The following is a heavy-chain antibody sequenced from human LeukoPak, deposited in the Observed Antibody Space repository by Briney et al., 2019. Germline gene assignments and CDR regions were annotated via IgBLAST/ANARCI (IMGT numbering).Heavy chain of an antibody. CDR2: IYPGDSDT. D-gene: IGHD2-2*01. CDR1: GYSFTSYW. Sequence: GESLKISCKGSGYSFTSYWIGWVRQMPGKGLEWMGIIYPGDSDTRYSPSFQGQVTISADKSISTAYLQWSSLKASDTAMYYCASQGDIVVVPAAMAWFDPWGQGTLVTVSS. V-gene: IGHV5-51*01. CDR3: ASQGDIVVVPAAMAWFDP. J-gene: IGHJ5*02.